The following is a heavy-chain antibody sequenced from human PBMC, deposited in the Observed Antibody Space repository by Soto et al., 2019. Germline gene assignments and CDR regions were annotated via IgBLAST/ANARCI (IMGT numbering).Heavy chain of an antibody. Sequence: GGSLRLSCAASGFTFDSYGMSWVRQAPGKGLEWVSTITGRGHSTYYADSVMGRFTISRDNSNNTLFLQMHSLRDEDTAVYFCARVTDPFSWFNPYYFDSWGQGTLVTVSS. V-gene: IGHV3-23*01. J-gene: IGHJ4*02. D-gene: IGHD3-10*01. CDR2: ITGRGHST. CDR1: GFTFDSYG. CDR3: ARVTDPFSWFNPYYFDS.